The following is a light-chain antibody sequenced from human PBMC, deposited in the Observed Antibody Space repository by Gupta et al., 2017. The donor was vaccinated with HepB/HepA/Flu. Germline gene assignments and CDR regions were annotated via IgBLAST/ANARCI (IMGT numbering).Light chain of an antibody. Sequence: QSALTQPASVSGSPGQSITISCTGTSSDVGGYNYVSWSQQHPGKAPKFMIYDRSTGPPGGSYRFSGATSGNTASLTISGREAADEYDYYCNSHTSSVVFGGGTKLTVL. CDR3: NSHTSSVV. CDR2: DRS. J-gene: IGLJ2*01. CDR1: SSDVGGYNY. V-gene: IGLV2-14*01.